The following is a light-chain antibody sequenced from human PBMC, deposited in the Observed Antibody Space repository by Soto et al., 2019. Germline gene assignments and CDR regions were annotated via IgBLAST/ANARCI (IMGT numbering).Light chain of an antibody. V-gene: IGLV1-40*01. CDR2: GDS. J-gene: IGLJ1*01. CDR1: SSNIGAGYD. Sequence: QSVLTQPPSVSGAPGQRVTISCTGSSSNIGAGYDVNWYQQLPGTAPKLLIFGDSNRPSGVPDRFSGSKSGTSASLAITGLQASDAADYYCQSSDSRLSGSDVFGTGTKVTVL. CDR3: QSSDSRLSGSDV.